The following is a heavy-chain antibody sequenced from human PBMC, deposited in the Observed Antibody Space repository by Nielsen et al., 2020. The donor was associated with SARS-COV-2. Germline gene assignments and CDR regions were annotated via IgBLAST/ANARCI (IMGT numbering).Heavy chain of an antibody. J-gene: IGHJ1*01. CDR2: ISYDGSNE. CDR3: AKDRRSYLLEH. V-gene: IGHV3-30*18. Sequence: GGSLRLSCAASGFTFTGYGMHWVRQAPGKGLEWVAGISYDGSNEYYADSVKGRLTISRDNSKKTLYLQMNSLRVEDTAVYYCAKDRRSYLLEHWGQGTLVTVSS. CDR1: GFTFTGYG. D-gene: IGHD1-26*01.